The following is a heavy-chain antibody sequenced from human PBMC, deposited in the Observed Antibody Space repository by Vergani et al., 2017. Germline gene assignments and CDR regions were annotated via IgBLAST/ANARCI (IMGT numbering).Heavy chain of an antibody. J-gene: IGHJ4*02. CDR1: GFTFSSYG. Sequence: QVQLVESGGGVVQPGGSLRLSCAASGFTFSSYGMHWVRQAPGKGLEWVAFIRYDGSNKYYADSVKGRFTISRDNYKNTLYLQMNSLRAEDTAVYYCAKGTDTTKPVPAALDYWGQGTLVTVSS. CDR2: IRYDGSNK. CDR3: AKGTDTTKPVPAALDY. D-gene: IGHD2-2*01. V-gene: IGHV3-30*02.